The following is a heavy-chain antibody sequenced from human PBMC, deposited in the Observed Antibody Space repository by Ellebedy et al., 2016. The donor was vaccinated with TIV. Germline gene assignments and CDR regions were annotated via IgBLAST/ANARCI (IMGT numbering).Heavy chain of an antibody. CDR3: ARSYGARTSGP. D-gene: IGHD3-16*01. CDR1: GFTFSSYE. V-gene: IGHV3-48*03. CDR2: ISGSASVT. J-gene: IGHJ5*02. Sequence: GESLKISCAVSGFTFSSYEMNCVRQAPGKGLEWVSYISGSASVTAYADSVKGRFAISRDNARTSLYLQMKSLRVDDTAMYYCARSYGARTSGPWGQGTLVTVSS.